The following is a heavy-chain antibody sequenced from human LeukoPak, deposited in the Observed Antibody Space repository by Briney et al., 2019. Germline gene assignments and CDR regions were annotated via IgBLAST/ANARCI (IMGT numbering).Heavy chain of an antibody. J-gene: IGHJ6*02. CDR3: VRFPTTGYSSGWYLKMIASALGYMDV. CDR2: ISYSGST. V-gene: IGHV4-59*01. D-gene: IGHD6-19*01. Sequence: SETLSLTCTVSGGSISSYYWSWIRQPPGKGLEWIGYISYSGSTNCNPSLESRVTISVDTSKHQFSLKLSSVTAADTAVYYCVRFPTTGYSSGWYLKMIASALGYMDVWGQGTTVTVSS. CDR1: GGSISSYY.